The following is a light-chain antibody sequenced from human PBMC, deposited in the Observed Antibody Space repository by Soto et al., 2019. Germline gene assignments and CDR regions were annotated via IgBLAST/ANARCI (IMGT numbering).Light chain of an antibody. CDR1: SSDVGGYNY. J-gene: IGLJ1*01. V-gene: IGLV2-11*01. CDR2: DVT. CDR3: CSYAGSYTYI. Sequence: QSALTQPRSVSGSPGQSVTISCTGTSSDVGGYNYVSWYQQHPGKAPRLMIYDVTEQPSGVPDRFSGSKSGNTASLTVSGLQAEDEADYYCCSYAGSYTYIFGTGTKLTVL.